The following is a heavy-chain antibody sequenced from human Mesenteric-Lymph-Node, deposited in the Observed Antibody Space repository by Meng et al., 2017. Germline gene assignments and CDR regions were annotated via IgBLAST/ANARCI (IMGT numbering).Heavy chain of an antibody. D-gene: IGHD2-2*01. V-gene: IGHV3-21*01. CDR3: ARALGGYCTSTSCQNWFGP. Sequence: GGSLRLSCAASGFTFSDHAMSWVRLVPGEGLEWVSSISTRSSYIHYAASVKGRFTISRDNAKNSLYLQMDSLAAEDTAVYYCARALGGYCTSTSCQNWFGPWGQGTLVTVSS. J-gene: IGHJ5*02. CDR2: ISTRSSYI. CDR1: GFTFSDHA.